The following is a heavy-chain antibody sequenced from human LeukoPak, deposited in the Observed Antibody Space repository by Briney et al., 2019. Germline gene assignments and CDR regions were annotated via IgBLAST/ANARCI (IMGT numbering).Heavy chain of an antibody. Sequence: ASVKVSCKASGYTFTSYGISWVRQPPGQGLEWMGWISAYNGNTNYAQKLQGRVTMTTDSSTSAAYMELRSLRSDDTAVYYCARDSSGYYHRVDYWGQGTLVTVSS. CDR2: ISAYNGNT. V-gene: IGHV1-18*01. CDR1: GYTFTSYG. J-gene: IGHJ4*02. CDR3: ARDSSGYYHRVDY. D-gene: IGHD3-22*01.